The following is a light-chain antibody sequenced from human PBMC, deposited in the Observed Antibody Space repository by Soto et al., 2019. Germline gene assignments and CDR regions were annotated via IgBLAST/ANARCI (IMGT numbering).Light chain of an antibody. CDR3: SSYTNNNNVI. V-gene: IGLV2-14*01. CDR2: DVT. Sequence: QSALTQPASVSGSPGQSITISCTGTSSDVGGYNYVSWYQQHPGKAPRLMIYDVTNRPSGVSNRFSGSKSGNTASLTISGLQAEDEADYYCSSYTNNNNVIFGGGTKLTVL. J-gene: IGLJ2*01. CDR1: SSDVGGYNY.